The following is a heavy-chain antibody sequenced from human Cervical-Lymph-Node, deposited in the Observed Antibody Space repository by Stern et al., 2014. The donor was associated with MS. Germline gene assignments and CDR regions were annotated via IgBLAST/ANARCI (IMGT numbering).Heavy chain of an antibody. V-gene: IGHV1-69*01. D-gene: IGHD6-13*01. Sequence: VQLVESGAEVKKPGSSMKVSCKASGGTFSSDAIGGVRQAPGQGLEGVGGIIPIFETASYAPKFQGRVTITADQSTKTAYLELSSLTSGDTAMYFCASGTRSSWYFDFWGQGTLVTVST. CDR3: ASGTRSSWYFDF. J-gene: IGHJ4*02. CDR2: IIPIFETA. CDR1: GGTFSSDA.